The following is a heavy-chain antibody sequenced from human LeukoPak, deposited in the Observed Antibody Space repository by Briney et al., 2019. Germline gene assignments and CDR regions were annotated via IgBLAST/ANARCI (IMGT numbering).Heavy chain of an antibody. CDR2: ISFDGSNK. J-gene: IGHJ4*02. Sequence: GMSLRLSCEASGFTFSSYAIHWVRQAPGKGLEWVAVISFDGSNKYYADSVKGRFTISRDNSKNTLYLQMNSLRAEDTAVYFCARSRDGYKRFDSWGQGTLVTVSS. D-gene: IGHD5-24*01. V-gene: IGHV3-30*04. CDR3: ARSRDGYKRFDS. CDR1: GFTFSSYA.